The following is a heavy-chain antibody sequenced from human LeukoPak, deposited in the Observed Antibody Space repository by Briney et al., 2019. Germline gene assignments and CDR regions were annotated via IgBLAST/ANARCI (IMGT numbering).Heavy chain of an antibody. Sequence: ASVKVSCKASGYTFTGYYMHWVRQAPGQGLEWMGWINPNSGGTNYAQKFQGRVTMTRDTSISTAYMELSRLRSDDTAVYYCARVSSGWYGREFDYWGQGTLVTVSS. CDR3: ARVSSGWYGREFDY. CDR2: INPNSGGT. CDR1: GYTFTGYY. V-gene: IGHV1-2*02. D-gene: IGHD6-19*01. J-gene: IGHJ4*02.